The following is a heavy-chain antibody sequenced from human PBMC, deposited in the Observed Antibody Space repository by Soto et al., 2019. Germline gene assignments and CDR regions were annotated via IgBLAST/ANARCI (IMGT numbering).Heavy chain of an antibody. V-gene: IGHV5-10-1*01. D-gene: IGHD4-17*01. CDR2: IDPSDSYT. CDR3: ARLGAATVKDYYYGMDV. CDR1: GYSFTSYW. J-gene: IGHJ6*02. Sequence: GESLKISCKGSGYSFTSYWISWVRQMPGKGLEWMGRIDPSDSYTNYSPSFQGHVTISADKSISTAYLQWSSLKASDTAMYYCARLGAATVKDYYYGMDVWGQGTTVTVSS.